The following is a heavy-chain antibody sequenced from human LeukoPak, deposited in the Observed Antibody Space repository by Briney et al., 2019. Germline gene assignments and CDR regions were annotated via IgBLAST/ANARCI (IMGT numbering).Heavy chain of an antibody. J-gene: IGHJ4*02. D-gene: IGHD3-10*01. V-gene: IGHV4-59*01. CDR3: AREYYGSGSYYVRYFDY. CDR2: IYYSGST. Sequence: SETLSLTCTVSGGSISSYYWSWIRQPPGKGLEWIGYIYYSGSTNYNPSLKSRVTISVDSSKNQFSLKLSSVTAADTAVYYCAREYYGSGSYYVRYFDYWGQGTLVTASS. CDR1: GGSISSYY.